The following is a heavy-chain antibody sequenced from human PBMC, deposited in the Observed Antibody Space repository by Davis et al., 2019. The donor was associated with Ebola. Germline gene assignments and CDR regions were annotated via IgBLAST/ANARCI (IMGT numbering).Heavy chain of an antibody. CDR2: IKQDGSAK. Sequence: GESLKISCAASGFTFSSYAMHWVRQAPGKGLEWVSNIKQDGSAKYYVDSVKGRFTISRDNDKKSLFLQMNRLRAEDTAVYYCARGDYYDSSGYFYDGTYHDAFDIWGQGTLVTVSS. CDR1: GFTFSSYA. V-gene: IGHV3-7*01. J-gene: IGHJ3*02. CDR3: ARGDYYDSSGYFYDGTYHDAFDI. D-gene: IGHD3-22*01.